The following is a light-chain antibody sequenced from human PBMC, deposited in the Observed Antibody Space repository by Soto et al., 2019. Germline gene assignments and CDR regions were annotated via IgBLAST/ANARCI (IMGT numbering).Light chain of an antibody. V-gene: IGLV6-57*04. CDR1: SGNIGSNY. Sequence: LTQPHSVSEYPGKTVTISCTRSSGNIGSNYVQWYQQRPGSAPTTLIYEDDQRPSGVPDRFSGSIDRSSNSASLTISGLKTEDEADYYCQSYDSTTPVVFGGGTKVTVL. J-gene: IGLJ2*01. CDR3: QSYDSTTPVV. CDR2: EDD.